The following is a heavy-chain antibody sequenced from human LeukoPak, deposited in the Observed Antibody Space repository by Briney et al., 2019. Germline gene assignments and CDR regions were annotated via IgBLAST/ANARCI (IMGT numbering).Heavy chain of an antibody. CDR2: INPNSGGT. CDR1: GYTFTGYY. CDR3: AREKLQLVPYYGMDV. Sequence: GASVKVSCKASGYTFTGYYMHWVRQAPGQGLEWMGWINPNSGGTNYAQKFQGRVTMTRDTSISTAYMELSRLRSDDTAVYYCAREKLQLVPYYGMDVWGQGTTVTVSS. D-gene: IGHD6-13*01. J-gene: IGHJ6*02. V-gene: IGHV1-2*02.